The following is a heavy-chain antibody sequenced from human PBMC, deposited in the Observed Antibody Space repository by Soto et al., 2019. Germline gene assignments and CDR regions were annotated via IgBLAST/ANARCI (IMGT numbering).Heavy chain of an antibody. CDR2: INAGKGDT. D-gene: IGHD1-7*01. J-gene: IGHJ4*02. V-gene: IGHV1-18*01. CDR1: GYTFTNYG. CDR3: ARNILGGTTDY. Sequence: ASVKVSCKASGYTFTNYGVSWVRQAPGQGLEWMGWINAGKGDTKYPQRFQGRVTITRDTSASTAYMELSSLRSEDTAVYYCARNILGGTTDYWGPGTLVTVSS.